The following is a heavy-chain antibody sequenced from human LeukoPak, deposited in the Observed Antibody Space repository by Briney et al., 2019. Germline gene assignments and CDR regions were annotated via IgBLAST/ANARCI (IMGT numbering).Heavy chain of an antibody. D-gene: IGHD3-22*01. CDR2: ISGSGGST. J-gene: IGHJ4*02. CDR3: AKDHSSSGSLFDY. V-gene: IGHV3-23*01. Sequence: GGSLRLSCAAPGFTFSSYAMSWVRQAPGKGLEWVSAISGSGGSTYYADSVKGRFTISRDNSKNTLYLQMNSLRAEDTAVYYCAKDHSSSGSLFDYWGQGTLVTVSS. CDR1: GFTFSSYA.